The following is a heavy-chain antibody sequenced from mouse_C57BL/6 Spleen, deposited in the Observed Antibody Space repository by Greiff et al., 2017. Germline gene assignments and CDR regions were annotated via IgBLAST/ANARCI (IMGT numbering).Heavy chain of an antibody. J-gene: IGHJ4*01. CDR2: ISGGGGNN. Sequence: EVQLVESGGGLVKPGGSLKLSCAASGFTFSSYTMSWVRQTPEKRLEWVATISGGGGNNYYPDSVKGRFTISSDNAKNTLYLQMSSLRSEDTALYYCARQGDYDEEVPDYYAMDDWGQGTSVTVAS. D-gene: IGHD2-4*01. CDR3: ARQGDYDEEVPDYYAMDD. V-gene: IGHV5-9*01. CDR1: GFTFSSYT.